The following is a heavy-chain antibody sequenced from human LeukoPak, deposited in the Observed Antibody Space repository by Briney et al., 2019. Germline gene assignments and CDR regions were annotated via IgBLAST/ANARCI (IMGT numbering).Heavy chain of an antibody. D-gene: IGHD4-11*01. CDR3: ARALGLQYYFDY. J-gene: IGHJ4*02. Sequence: GASVKVSCKASGYTFTSYAMHWVCQAPGQRLEWMGWINAGNGNTKYSQKFQGRVTITRDTSASTAYMELSSLRSEDTAVYYCARALGLQYYFDYWGQGTLVTVSS. CDR1: GYTFTSYA. CDR2: INAGNGNT. V-gene: IGHV1-3*01.